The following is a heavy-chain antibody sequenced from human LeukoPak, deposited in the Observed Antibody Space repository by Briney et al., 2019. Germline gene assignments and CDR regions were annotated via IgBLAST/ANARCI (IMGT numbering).Heavy chain of an antibody. Sequence: AASVKVSCKVSGYTLTELSMHWVRQAPGKGLEWMGGFDPEDGETIYAQKFQGRVTMTEDTSTGTAYMELSSLRSEDTAVYYCATYRVVSGNYYYYGMDVWGQGTTVTVSS. CDR3: ATYRVVSGNYYYYGMDV. J-gene: IGHJ6*02. V-gene: IGHV1-24*01. CDR2: FDPEDGET. D-gene: IGHD3-3*01. CDR1: GYTLTELS.